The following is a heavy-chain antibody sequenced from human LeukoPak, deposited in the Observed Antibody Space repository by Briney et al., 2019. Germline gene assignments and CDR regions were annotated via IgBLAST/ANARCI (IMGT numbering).Heavy chain of an antibody. CDR2: IYTSGST. J-gene: IGHJ6*03. Sequence: SETLFLTCTVSGGSISSYYWSWIRQPPGKGLEWIGYIYTSGSTNYNPSLKSRVTISVDTSKNQFSLKLSSVTAADTAVYYCARLGELATITYYYYYMDVWGKGTTVTVSS. V-gene: IGHV4-4*09. CDR3: ARLGELATITYYYYYMDV. CDR1: GGSISSYY. D-gene: IGHD5-24*01.